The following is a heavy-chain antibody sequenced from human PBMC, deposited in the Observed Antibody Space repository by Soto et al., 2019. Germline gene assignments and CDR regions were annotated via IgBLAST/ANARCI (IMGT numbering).Heavy chain of an antibody. CDR3: ARDDFVVRGVYYYYGMDV. V-gene: IGHV1-18*01. Sequence: QAQLVQSGAEVKKPGASVKVSCKASGYTFSSYGITWVRQAPGQGLEWMAWISGYNGNTNYAQNLQGRVTMTTDTSTNTAYMGLRSLRSDDTGVYYCARDDFVVRGVYYYYGMDVWGQGTTVTVSS. D-gene: IGHD3-10*01. J-gene: IGHJ6*02. CDR2: ISGYNGNT. CDR1: GYTFSSYG.